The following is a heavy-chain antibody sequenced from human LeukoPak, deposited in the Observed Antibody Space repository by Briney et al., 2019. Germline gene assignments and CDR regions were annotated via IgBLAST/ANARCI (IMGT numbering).Heavy chain of an antibody. CDR1: GFTFSNYW. CDR3: ASGDYFDY. CDR2: IKQDGSEK. J-gene: IGHJ4*02. Sequence: GGSLRLSCAASGFTFSNYWMSWVRQAPGKGLERVANIKQDGSEKYYVDSVKGRFTISRDNAKNSLYLQLNSLRAEDTAVYYCASGDYFDYWGQGTLVTVSS. V-gene: IGHV3-7*01.